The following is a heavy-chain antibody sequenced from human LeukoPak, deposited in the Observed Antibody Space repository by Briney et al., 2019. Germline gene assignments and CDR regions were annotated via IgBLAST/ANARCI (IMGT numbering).Heavy chain of an antibody. CDR2: INEDASTI. D-gene: IGHD3-16*01. CDR3: VRDLILVWTPGDDFDH. J-gene: IGHJ4*02. CDR1: GFTLSRYW. Sequence: GGSLRLSCVASGFTLSRYWMHWVRHVPGKGLEWVSRINEDASTITYADSVRGRFTISRDNAKNTLYLQMNSLRAEDTAVYFCVRDLILVWTPGDDFDHWGQGTLVTVSS. V-gene: IGHV3-74*03.